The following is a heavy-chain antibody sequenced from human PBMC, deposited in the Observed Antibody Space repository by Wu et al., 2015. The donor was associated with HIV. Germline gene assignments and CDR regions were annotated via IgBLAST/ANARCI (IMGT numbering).Heavy chain of an antibody. CDR2: IIPIFDTR. CDR1: GGTFSSYA. Sequence: QVQLVQSGAEVKKPGSSVKVSCKASGGTFSSYAISWVRQAPGQGLEWMGGIIPIFDTRKYALKFQGRLTITADESTSTAYMELSSLRSEDTAVYYCARDRSDKRLIWFRGEESFYYHYMDVWGKGTTVTVSS. D-gene: IGHD3-10*01. J-gene: IGHJ6*03. CDR3: ARDRSDKRLIWFRGEESFYYHYMDV. V-gene: IGHV1-69*12.